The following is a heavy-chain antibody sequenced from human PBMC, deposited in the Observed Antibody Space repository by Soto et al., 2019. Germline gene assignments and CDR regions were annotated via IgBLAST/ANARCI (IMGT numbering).Heavy chain of an antibody. D-gene: IGHD1-26*01. CDR1: GYTFTSYA. CDR2: INVGNGNT. Sequence: ASVKVSCKASGYTFTSYAIHWVRQAPRQRLEWMGWINVGNGNTKYSQKFQGRVTITRDTSASTAYMELSSLRSEDTAVYYCARSVGAALSDYWGQGTLVTVS. J-gene: IGHJ4*02. CDR3: ARSVGAALSDY. V-gene: IGHV1-3*01.